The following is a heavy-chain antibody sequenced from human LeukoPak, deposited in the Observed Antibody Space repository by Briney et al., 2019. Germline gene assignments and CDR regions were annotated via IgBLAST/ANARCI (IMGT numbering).Heavy chain of an antibody. CDR3: AKGRGTAVTSAANY. CDR2: ISGSGDNT. D-gene: IGHD4-17*01. CDR1: GFTFSSYA. V-gene: IGHV3-23*01. Sequence: GGSLRLSCAASGFTFSSYAMSWVRQAPGKGLEWVSSISGSGDNTYYADSVKDRFSISRDNSKTTVSLQMNSLRAEDTAVYYWAKGRGTAVTSAANYWGQGTLVTVSS. J-gene: IGHJ4*02.